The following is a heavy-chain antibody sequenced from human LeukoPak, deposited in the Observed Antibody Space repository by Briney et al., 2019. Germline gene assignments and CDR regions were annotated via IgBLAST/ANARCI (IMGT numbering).Heavy chain of an antibody. CDR2: ISGSGGST. CDR1: GFNFRYFW. Sequence: GSLRLTCLGSGFNFRYFWMSWVRQAPGKGLEWVSAISGSGGSTYYADSVKGRFTISRDNSKNTLSLQMNSLRAEDTAVYYCAKDRSLDYDRQKGAFDIWGQGTMVTVSS. V-gene: IGHV3-23*01. J-gene: IGHJ3*02. D-gene: IGHD3-22*01. CDR3: AKDRSLDYDRQKGAFDI.